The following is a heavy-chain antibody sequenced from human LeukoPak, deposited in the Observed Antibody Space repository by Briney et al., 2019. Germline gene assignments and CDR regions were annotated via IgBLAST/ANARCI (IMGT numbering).Heavy chain of an antibody. CDR3: AKGEWELLHYFDY. V-gene: IGHV3-9*01. CDR1: GFTFDDYA. J-gene: IGHJ4*02. CDR2: ISWNSGSI. Sequence: PGGSLRLSCAASGFTFDDYAMHWVRQAPGKGLEWVSGISWNSGSIGYADSVKGRFTISRDNAKNSLYLQMNSLRAEDTALYYCAKGEWELLHYFDYWGQGTLVTVSS. D-gene: IGHD1-26*01.